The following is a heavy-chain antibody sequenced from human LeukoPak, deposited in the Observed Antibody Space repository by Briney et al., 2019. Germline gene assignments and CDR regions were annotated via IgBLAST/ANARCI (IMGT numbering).Heavy chain of an antibody. CDR2: IWYDGSNK. V-gene: IGHV3-33*01. CDR3: ARAELTGDGVDY. Sequence: PGRSLRLSCAASGFTFSSYGMHWVRQGPGKGLEWVAVIWYDGSNKYYADSVKGRFTISRDNSKNTLYLQMNSLRAEDTAVYYCARAELTGDGVDYWGQGTLVTVSS. D-gene: IGHD7-27*01. J-gene: IGHJ4*02. CDR1: GFTFSSYG.